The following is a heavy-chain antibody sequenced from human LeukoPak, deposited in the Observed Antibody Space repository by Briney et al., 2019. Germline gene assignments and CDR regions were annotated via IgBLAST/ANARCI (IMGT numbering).Heavy chain of an antibody. D-gene: IGHD1-1*01. Sequence: EASVKVSCKASGYTFPANYMHWVRQAPGQGLEWMGWINPNSGRSNCAQKFQGRVTMTRETSISTAYMELSRLSSDDTAVYYCARVQVSDDNWGFFDYWGQGTLVTVYS. CDR1: GYTFPANY. CDR2: INPNSGRS. CDR3: ARVQVSDDNWGFFDY. J-gene: IGHJ4*02. V-gene: IGHV1-2*02.